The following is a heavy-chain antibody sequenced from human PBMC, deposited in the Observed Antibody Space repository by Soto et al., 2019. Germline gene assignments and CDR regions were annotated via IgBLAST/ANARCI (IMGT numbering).Heavy chain of an antibody. Sequence: PSETLSLTCTVSGGSVSSGSYYWSWIRQPPGKGLEWIGYIYYSGSTNYNPSLKTRVTISVDTSKNQFSLKLSSVTAADTAVYYWARVPVGMGTIGFYYYYGMDVWGQGTTVTVSS. J-gene: IGHJ6*02. CDR1: GGSVSSGSYY. CDR3: ARVPVGMGTIGFYYYYGMDV. V-gene: IGHV4-61*01. CDR2: IYYSGST.